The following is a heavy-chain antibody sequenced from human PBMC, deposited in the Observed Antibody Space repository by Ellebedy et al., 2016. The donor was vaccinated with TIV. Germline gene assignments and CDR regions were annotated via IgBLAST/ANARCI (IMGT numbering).Heavy chain of an antibody. CDR3: ARDRGYSGSYYHFAY. D-gene: IGHD1-26*01. V-gene: IGHV3-30*04. J-gene: IGHJ4*02. CDR1: GFTFSSYA. CDR2: ISYDGSDK. Sequence: GGSLRLSCAASGFTFSSYAMHWVRQAPGKGLEWVAVISYDGSDKYYAGSVKGRFTISRGNSKNTLYLQMNSLRVEDTAVYYCARDRGYSGSYYHFAYWGQGTLVTVSS.